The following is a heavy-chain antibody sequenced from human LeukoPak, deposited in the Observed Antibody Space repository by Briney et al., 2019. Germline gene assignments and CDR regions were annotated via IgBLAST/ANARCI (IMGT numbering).Heavy chain of an antibody. D-gene: IGHD6-13*01. Sequence: SETLSLTCTVSGGSISSSSYYWGWIRQPPGEGLEWIGSIYHSGSTYYNPSLKSRVTISVDTSKNQFSLKLSSVTAADTAVYYCARLAAAGNWFDPWGQGTLVTVSS. CDR1: GGSISSSSYY. CDR2: IYHSGST. CDR3: ARLAAAGNWFDP. J-gene: IGHJ5*02. V-gene: IGHV4-39*07.